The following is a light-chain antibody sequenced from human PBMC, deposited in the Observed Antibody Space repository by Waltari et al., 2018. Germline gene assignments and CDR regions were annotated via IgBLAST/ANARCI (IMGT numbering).Light chain of an antibody. J-gene: IGLJ2*01. CDR3: CSYAGAGSLI. V-gene: IGLV2-23*02. CDR1: SSNVGNYQL. Sequence: QSALTQPASVSGSPGQSITISCTGNSSNVGNYQLISWYQQSPGKAPKLILFEVNKRPSGASNRCSGAKSGNTASLTISGLQPDDEGDYHCCSYAGAGSLIFGGGTKLTVV. CDR2: EVN.